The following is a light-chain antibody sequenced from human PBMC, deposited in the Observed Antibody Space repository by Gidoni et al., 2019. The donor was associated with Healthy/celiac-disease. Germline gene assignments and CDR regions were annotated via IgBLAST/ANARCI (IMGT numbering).Light chain of an antibody. CDR3: SSYTSSSTLYV. J-gene: IGLJ1*01. CDR1: SSDVGSYNY. V-gene: IGLV2-14*01. CDR2: EVS. Sequence: QSALTQPASVSGSPGQSITISCTGTSSDVGSYNYVSWYQQHPGNAPKLMIYEVSNRPSGVSNRFSGSKSGNTASLTISGLQAEDEADYYCSSYTSSSTLYVFATGTKVTV.